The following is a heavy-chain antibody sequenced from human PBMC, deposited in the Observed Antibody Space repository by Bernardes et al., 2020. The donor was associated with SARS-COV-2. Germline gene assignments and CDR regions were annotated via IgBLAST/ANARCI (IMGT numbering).Heavy chain of an antibody. J-gene: IGHJ5*02. CDR3: ARLFRSGDHWFDP. CDR2: IYYSGSA. D-gene: IGHD2-21*02. V-gene: IGHV4-39*01. CDR1: GASIRSGSYF. Sequence: SETLSLICTVSGASIRSGSYFWGWVRQPPVKGLEWIGSIYYSGSAYYNPSLKSRVTISVDTSKNQFSLKLSSVTPADTAVYYCARLFRSGDHWFDPWGQGTLVTVTS.